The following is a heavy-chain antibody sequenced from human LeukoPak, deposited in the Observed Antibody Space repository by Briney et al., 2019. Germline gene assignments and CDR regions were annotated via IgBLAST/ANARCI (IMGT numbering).Heavy chain of an antibody. J-gene: IGHJ6*02. CDR2: IHSGGST. Sequence: GGSLRLSCAASGFTVSSNYMSWVRQAPGKGLEWVSVIHSGGSTYYADSVKGRFTISRDNSKNTLYLQMNSLRAEETAVYYCARDLVRNYYYYGMDVWGQGTTVTVSS. D-gene: IGHD3-16*01. V-gene: IGHV3-53*01. CDR3: ARDLVRNYYYYGMDV. CDR1: GFTVSSNY.